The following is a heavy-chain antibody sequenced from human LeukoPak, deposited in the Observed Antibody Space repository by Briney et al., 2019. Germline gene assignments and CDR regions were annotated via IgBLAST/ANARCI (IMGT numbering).Heavy chain of an antibody. Sequence: GGSLRLSCAASGFTFTNAYMCWVRQAPGKGLEWVGRIKSKTDGGTTDYAAPVKGRFTISRDDSQNTLYLQMNSLKTGDTAVYYRATTFSLATFFDQWGQGTLVTVSS. CDR1: GFTFTNAY. CDR2: IKSKTDGGTT. CDR3: ATTFSLATFFDQ. D-gene: IGHD5-24*01. J-gene: IGHJ5*02. V-gene: IGHV3-15*01.